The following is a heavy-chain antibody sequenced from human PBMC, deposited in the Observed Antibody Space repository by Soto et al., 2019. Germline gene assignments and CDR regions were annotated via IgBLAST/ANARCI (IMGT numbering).Heavy chain of an antibody. CDR2: IYYSGST. CDR1: GGSISSGGYY. V-gene: IGHV4-31*03. CDR3: ARVSRIDDYSNSRTDY. J-gene: IGHJ4*02. D-gene: IGHD4-4*01. Sequence: PSETLSLTCTVSGGSISSGGYYWSWIRQHPGKGLEWIGYIYYSGSTYYNPSLKSRFTISVDTSKNQFSLKLSSVTAADTAVYYCARVSRIDDYSNSRTDYWGQGTLVTVSS.